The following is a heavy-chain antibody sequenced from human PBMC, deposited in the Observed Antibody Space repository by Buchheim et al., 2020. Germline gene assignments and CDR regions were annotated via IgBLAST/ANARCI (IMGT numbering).Heavy chain of an antibody. CDR3: ARDGNFPTYYYDSSGRDAFDI. CDR2: IWYDGSNK. D-gene: IGHD3-22*01. CDR1: GFTFSDYG. Sequence: QVQLVESGGGVVQPGRSLRLSCAASGFTFSDYGMHWVRQAPGKGLEWVAVIWYDGSNKYYVDSVKGRFTISRDNSKNTLYLQMNSLRAEDTALYYCARDGNFPTYYYDSSGRDAFDIWGQGT. J-gene: IGHJ3*02. V-gene: IGHV3-33*01.